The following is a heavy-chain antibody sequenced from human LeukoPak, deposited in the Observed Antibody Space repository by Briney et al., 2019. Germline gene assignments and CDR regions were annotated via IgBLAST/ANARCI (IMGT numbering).Heavy chain of an antibody. V-gene: IGHV4-4*09. CDR3: ARQASYSFYAMDV. CDR2: IYNTGSG. J-gene: IGHJ6*02. Sequence: SETLSHTCSVSNGSISSSYWSWVRQPPGKGLEWIGYIYNTGSGNCNPSLKSRVTISADTSKNQFSLTLTPVTAADTATYYCARQASYSFYAMDVWGPGTTVTVSS. CDR1: NGSISSSY.